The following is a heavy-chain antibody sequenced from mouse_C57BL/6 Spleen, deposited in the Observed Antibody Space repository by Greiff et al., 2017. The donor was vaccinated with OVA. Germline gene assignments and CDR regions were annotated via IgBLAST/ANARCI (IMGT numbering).Heavy chain of an antibody. J-gene: IGHJ3*01. CDR1: GYAFSSSW. CDR3: ARVKDYDWFAY. V-gene: IGHV1-82*01. D-gene: IGHD2-4*01. Sequence: VQLQQSGPELVKPGASVKISCKASGYAFSSSWMNWVKQRPGKGLEWIGRIYPGDGDTNYNGKFKGKATLTADKSSSTAYMQLSSLTSEDSAVYFCARVKDYDWFAYWGQGTLVTVSA. CDR2: IYPGDGDT.